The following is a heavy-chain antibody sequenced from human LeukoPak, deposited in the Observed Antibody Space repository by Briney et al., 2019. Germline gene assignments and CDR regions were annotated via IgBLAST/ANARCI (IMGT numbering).Heavy chain of an antibody. CDR3: ARALASGERLDY. D-gene: IGHD1-1*01. CDR1: GFTFSSYA. V-gene: IGHV3-30-3*01. J-gene: IGHJ4*02. Sequence: AGGSLRLSCAASGFTFSSYAMHWVRQAPGKGLEWVAVISYDGSNKYYADSVQGRFTISRDNSKNTLYLQMNSLRAEDTAVYYCARALASGERLDYWGQGTLVTVSS. CDR2: ISYDGSNK.